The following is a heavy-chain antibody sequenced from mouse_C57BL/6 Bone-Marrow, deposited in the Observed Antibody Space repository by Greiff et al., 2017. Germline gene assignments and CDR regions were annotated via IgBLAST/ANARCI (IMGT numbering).Heavy chain of an antibody. CDR3: ARLEFDGSSGDWYFDV. CDR1: GYTFTSYD. V-gene: IGHV1-85*01. J-gene: IGHJ1*03. D-gene: IGHD1-1*01. Sequence: QVHVKQSGPELVKPGASVKLSCKASGYTFTSYDINWVKQRPGQGLEWIGWIYPRDGSTKYNEKFKGKAKLTVDTSSSTAYMELRSLTSEDSAVYFCARLEFDGSSGDWYFDVWGTGTTVTVSS. CDR2: IYPRDGST.